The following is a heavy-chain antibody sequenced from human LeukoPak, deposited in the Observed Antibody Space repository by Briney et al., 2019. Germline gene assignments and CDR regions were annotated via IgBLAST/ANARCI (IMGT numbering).Heavy chain of an antibody. Sequence: SETLSLTCTVSGGSINNYYWSWIRQPPGKGLEWIGYIYYSGSTNYNPSLKSRVTISVDTSKNQFSLKLSSVTAADTAVYYCAREGWVVVVPAAPWFDPWGQGTLVTVSS. CDR3: AREGWVVVVPAAPWFDP. J-gene: IGHJ5*02. CDR2: IYYSGST. CDR1: GGSINNYY. D-gene: IGHD2-2*01. V-gene: IGHV4-59*12.